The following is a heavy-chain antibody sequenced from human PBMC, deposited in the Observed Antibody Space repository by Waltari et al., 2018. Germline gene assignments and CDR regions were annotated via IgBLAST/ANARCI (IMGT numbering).Heavy chain of an antibody. CDR2: ISDGGGAT. Sequence: EVQLLESGGGLVQPGGSLILSCAASGFTLSSYAMSWVRQAPGKGLEWVATISDGGGATYYADSVKGRFTFSRDNSQNTMFLLMSTLRAEDTAVYYCTKAVGTVVPSGSRWFDPWGQGTLVTVSS. CDR1: GFTLSSYA. J-gene: IGHJ5*02. CDR3: TKAVGTVVPSGSRWFDP. V-gene: IGHV3-23*01. D-gene: IGHD1-1*01.